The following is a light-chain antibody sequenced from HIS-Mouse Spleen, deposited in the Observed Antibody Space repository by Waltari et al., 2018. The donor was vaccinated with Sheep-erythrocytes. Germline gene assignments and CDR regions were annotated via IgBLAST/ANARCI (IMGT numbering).Light chain of an antibody. CDR2: DVS. Sequence: QSALTQPRSVSGSPGQSVTLSCPGTSSHVGGYYYVSWYQQHPGKAPKLMIYDVSKRPSGVPDRFSGSKSGNTASLTISGLQAEDEADYYCCSYAGSYNHVFATGTKVTVL. CDR3: CSYAGSYNHV. CDR1: SSHVGGYYY. V-gene: IGLV2-11*01. J-gene: IGLJ1*01.